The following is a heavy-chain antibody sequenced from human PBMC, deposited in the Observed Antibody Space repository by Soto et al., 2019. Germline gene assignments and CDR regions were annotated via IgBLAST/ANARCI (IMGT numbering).Heavy chain of an antibody. J-gene: IGHJ4*02. CDR2: ISAYNGNT. V-gene: IGHV1-18*01. CDR3: ARARGRLGYCSSTSCYASLSY. CDR1: GYTFTSYG. D-gene: IGHD2-2*01. Sequence: ASVKVSCKASGYTFTSYGISWVRQAPGQGLEWMGWISAYNGNTNYAQKLQGRVTMTTDTSTSTAYMELRSLRSDDTAVYYCARARGRLGYCSSTSCYASLSYWGQGTLVTVSS.